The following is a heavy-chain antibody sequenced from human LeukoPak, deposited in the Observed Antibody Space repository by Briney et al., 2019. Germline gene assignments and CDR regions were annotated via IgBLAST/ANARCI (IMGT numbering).Heavy chain of an antibody. CDR1: GFTFSDYY. Sequence: GGSLRLSCAASGFTFSDYYMNWIRQAPGKGLEWVSYISSSTSTIYYADSVKGRFTISRDNAKNSLYLQMNSLRAEDTAVYYCARASRYGLNWFDPWGQGTLVTVSS. CDR3: ARASRYGLNWFDP. J-gene: IGHJ5*02. CDR2: ISSSTSTI. V-gene: IGHV3-11*04. D-gene: IGHD3-10*01.